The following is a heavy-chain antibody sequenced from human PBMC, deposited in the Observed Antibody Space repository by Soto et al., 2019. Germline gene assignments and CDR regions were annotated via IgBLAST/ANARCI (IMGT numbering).Heavy chain of an antibody. D-gene: IGHD3-3*01. J-gene: IGHJ5*02. V-gene: IGHV1-69*01. CDR1: GGTFSSYA. Sequence: QVQLVQSGAEVKKPGSSVKVSCKASGGTFSSYAISWVRQAPGQGLEWMGGIIPIFGTANYAQKFQGRVTITADESTSTAYMELSRLRAEDTAVYYCARDETAYYDFWSGYKHWFDPWGQGTLVTVSS. CDR3: ARDETAYYDFWSGYKHWFDP. CDR2: IIPIFGTA.